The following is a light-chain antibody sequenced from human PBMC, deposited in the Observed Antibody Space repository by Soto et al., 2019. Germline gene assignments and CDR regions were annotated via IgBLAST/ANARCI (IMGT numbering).Light chain of an antibody. CDR3: SSYTRTTKS. J-gene: IGLJ1*01. V-gene: IGLV2-14*01. CDR1: ISDVGGQTS. CDR2: KVS. Sequence: QSVLTQPASVSGSPGQSITISCTGIISDVGGQTSVSWYQQHPGKVPKLLIFKVSVRASGVSNRFSASKSGNTASLTISGLQPEDDADYYCSSYTRTTKSFGAGTKLTVL.